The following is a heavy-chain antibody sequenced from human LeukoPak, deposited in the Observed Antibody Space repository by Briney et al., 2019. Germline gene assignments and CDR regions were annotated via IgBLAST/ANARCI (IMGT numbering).Heavy chain of an antibody. Sequence: SETLSLTCTVSGDSISTGSHYWSWIRQPAGKGLEWIGRIDATGSTKYTPSLKTRVTISVDSSKNQFSLTLGSVTAADTAVYYCARAYSSSSLDPWGQGTLVTVSS. V-gene: IGHV4-61*02. CDR1: GDSISTGSHY. CDR2: IDATGST. CDR3: ARAYSSSSLDP. J-gene: IGHJ5*02. D-gene: IGHD6-13*01.